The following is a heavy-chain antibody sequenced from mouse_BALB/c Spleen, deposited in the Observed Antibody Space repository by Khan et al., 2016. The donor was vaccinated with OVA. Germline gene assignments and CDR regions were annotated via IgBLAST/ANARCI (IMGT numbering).Heavy chain of an antibody. V-gene: IGHV5-6*01. Sequence: EVELVESGGDLVKPGGSLKLSCAASGFTFSTFGMSWVRQTPDKRLEWVATISTGGSYTYYPDIVKGRFIISRDNAKNTLDLQMSSLKSEDTAMYYCTRLGSSYDSEGIAYWGQGTLVTVSA. CDR2: ISTGGSYT. CDR3: TRLGSSYDSEGIAY. CDR1: GFTFSTFG. D-gene: IGHD2-12*01. J-gene: IGHJ3*01.